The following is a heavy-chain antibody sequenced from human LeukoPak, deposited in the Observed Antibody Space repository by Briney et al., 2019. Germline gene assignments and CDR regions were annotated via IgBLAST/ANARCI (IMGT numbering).Heavy chain of an antibody. J-gene: IGHJ4*02. V-gene: IGHV3-23*01. CDR1: GFTFSSYA. Sequence: GGSLRLSCAASGFTFSSYAMSWVRQAPGKGLEWVSAISGSGGGTYYADSVKGRFTISRDNYKNTLYLQMNSLRAEDMAVYYCAKAEGITMIVVVITPFDYWGQGTLVTVSS. CDR2: ISGSGGGT. CDR3: AKAEGITMIVVVITPFDY. D-gene: IGHD3-22*01.